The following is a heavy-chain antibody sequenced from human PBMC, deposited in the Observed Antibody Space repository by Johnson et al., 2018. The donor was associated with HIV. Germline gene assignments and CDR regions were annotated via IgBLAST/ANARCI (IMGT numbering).Heavy chain of an antibody. CDR1: GFTFSSYC. Sequence: QVQLVESGGGVVQPGRSLRLSCAASGFTFSSYCMHWVRQAPGKGLEWVAVIWYDGSNKYYADSVKGRFTISRDNSKNTLYLQMNSLRAEDTAVYYCAKRLTYANSLDAFDIWGQGTMVTVSS. CDR3: AKRLTYANSLDAFDI. V-gene: IGHV3-33*06. D-gene: IGHD3-16*01. CDR2: IWYDGSNK. J-gene: IGHJ3*02.